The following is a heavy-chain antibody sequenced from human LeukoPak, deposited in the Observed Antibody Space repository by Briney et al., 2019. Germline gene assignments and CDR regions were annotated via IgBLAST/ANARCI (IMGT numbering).Heavy chain of an antibody. D-gene: IGHD2-2*01. CDR1: GYSFTGYY. Sequence: ASVKVSCKASGYSFTGYYMHWVRQAPGQGLEWMGWINPYSGGTNYAQKFQGRVTMTRDTSISTAYMELSRLRSDDTAVYYCVRDRTKYCSSTSSPLDYWGQGTLVTVSS. CDR3: VRDRTKYCSSTSSPLDY. J-gene: IGHJ4*02. CDR2: INPYSGGT. V-gene: IGHV1-2*02.